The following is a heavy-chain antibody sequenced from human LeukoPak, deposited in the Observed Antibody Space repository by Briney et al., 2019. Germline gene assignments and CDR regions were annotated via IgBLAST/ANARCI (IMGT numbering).Heavy chain of an antibody. CDR2: ISYSGST. J-gene: IGHJ4*02. CDR3: ARGSRRLADFHY. Sequence: PSETLSLTCTVPGDSISSSDYYWGWIRQPPGKGLGWIGTISYSGSTYYNPSLQSRVTISVDTSKNQFSLKLSSVTAADTAVYYCARGSRRLADFHYWGQGTLVTVSS. D-gene: IGHD1-26*01. CDR1: GDSISSSDYY. V-gene: IGHV4-39*01.